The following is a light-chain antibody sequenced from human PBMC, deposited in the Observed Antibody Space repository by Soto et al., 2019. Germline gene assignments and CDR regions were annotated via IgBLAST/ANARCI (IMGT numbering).Light chain of an antibody. V-gene: IGLV2-8*01. Sequence: QSALTQPPSASGSPGQSVTISCTGTSSDVGGYNSVSWYQQHPGKAPKLIIYEVSKRPSGVPDRFSGSKSANTASLTVSGLQAEDEADYYCCSYAGSDNWGLFGGGTKLTVL. CDR2: EVS. CDR3: CSYAGSDNWGL. J-gene: IGLJ2*01. CDR1: SSDVGGYNS.